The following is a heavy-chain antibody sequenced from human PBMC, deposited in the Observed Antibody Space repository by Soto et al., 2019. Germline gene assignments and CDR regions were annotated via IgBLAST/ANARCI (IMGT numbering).Heavy chain of an antibody. V-gene: IGHV3-23*01. CDR1: GFTFSSYA. Sequence: EVQLLESGGGLVQPGGSLRLSCAASGFTFSSYAMSWVRQAPGKGLEWVSAISGSGGSTYYADSVKGRFTFSRDNSKNTLYLQMNSLRAEDTAVYYCAKDQYYDSSGYYSKSFFDYWGQGTLDTVSS. J-gene: IGHJ4*02. CDR3: AKDQYYDSSGYYSKSFFDY. D-gene: IGHD3-22*01. CDR2: ISGSGGST.